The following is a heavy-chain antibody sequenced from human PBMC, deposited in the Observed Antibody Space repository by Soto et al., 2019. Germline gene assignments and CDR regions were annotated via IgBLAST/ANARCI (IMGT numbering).Heavy chain of an antibody. D-gene: IGHD2-15*01. V-gene: IGHV1-8*01. J-gene: IGHJ4*02. Sequence: ASVKVSCKASGYIFTSLDINWVRQATGQGLEWMGWMNPNSGSTGSAQKFQGRVAMTRDTSINTAYMELSSLRSDETAVYYCARGRGYSDGIDYWGQGTLVTVSS. CDR2: MNPNSGST. CDR1: GYIFTSLD. CDR3: ARGRGYSDGIDY.